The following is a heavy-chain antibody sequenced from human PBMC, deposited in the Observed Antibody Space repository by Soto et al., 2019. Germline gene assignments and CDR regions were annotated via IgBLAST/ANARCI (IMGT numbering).Heavy chain of an antibody. J-gene: IGHJ6*02. Sequence: SVKVSCKASGGTFSSYALSWVRQAAGQGPEWMRGIMPIFGTANYEQKFQGRVTITADKSTSKAYMELSSLRSEDTAVYYCARGIYAGYDLGYDGMDVWGQGTTVTVSS. CDR2: IMPIFGTA. V-gene: IGHV1-69*06. D-gene: IGHD3-3*01. CDR1: GGTFSSYA. CDR3: ARGIYAGYDLGYDGMDV.